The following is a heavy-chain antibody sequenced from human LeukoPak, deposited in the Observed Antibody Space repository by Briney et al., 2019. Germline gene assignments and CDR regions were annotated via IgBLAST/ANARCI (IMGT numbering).Heavy chain of an antibody. CDR2: IRYDGSNK. Sequence: GGSLRLSCAASGFTFSSYGMHWVRQALGKGLEWVAFIRYDGSNKYYADSVKGRFTISRDNSKNTLYLQMNSLRAEDTAVYYCASYLPTAAGSGGPKYFQHWGQGTLVTVSS. CDR1: GFTFSSYG. V-gene: IGHV3-30*02. J-gene: IGHJ1*01. D-gene: IGHD6-19*01. CDR3: ASYLPTAAGSGGPKYFQH.